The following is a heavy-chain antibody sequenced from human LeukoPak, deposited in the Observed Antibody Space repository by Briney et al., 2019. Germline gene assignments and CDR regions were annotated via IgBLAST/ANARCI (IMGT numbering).Heavy chain of an antibody. Sequence: GGSLRLSGATSGFTRSSYWMHWVRQVPGKGLVWVSRINTDGSSINYADSVKGRFTISRDNAKNTLYLQMSSLRAEDTAVYYCARGTARFDYWGQGTLVTVSS. CDR2: INTDGSSI. J-gene: IGHJ4*02. CDR3: ARGTARFDY. V-gene: IGHV3-74*01. CDR1: GFTRSSYW.